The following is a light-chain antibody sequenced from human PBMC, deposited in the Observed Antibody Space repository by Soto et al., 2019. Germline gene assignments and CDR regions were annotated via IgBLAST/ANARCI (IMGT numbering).Light chain of an antibody. CDR1: SSDY. Sequence: QSALTLPGSVSGSPGQSITTPCTGPSSDYVSWYQQHPGKAPKLLIYDLTIRPSGVSDRFSGSKSGNTASLTISGLQADDEADYYCSSYTVNKTYVFGTGTKV. CDR3: SSYTVNKTYV. J-gene: IGLJ1*01. CDR2: DLT. V-gene: IGLV2-14*01.